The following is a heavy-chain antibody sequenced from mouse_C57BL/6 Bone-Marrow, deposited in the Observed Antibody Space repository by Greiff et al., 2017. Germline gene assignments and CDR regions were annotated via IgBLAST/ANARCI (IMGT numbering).Heavy chain of an antibody. CDR2: IDPETGVT. J-gene: IGHJ2*01. CDR1: GYTFTDYE. CDR3: TSERYYDYDYFDY. D-gene: IGHD2-4*01. V-gene: IGHV1-15*01. Sequence: QVQLQQSGAELVRPGASVTLSCKASGYTFTDYEMHWVKQTPVHGLEWIGAIDPETGVTAYNQKFKGKAILTADKSSSTAYMDLRSLTSADSAVYYCTSERYYDYDYFDYWGQSTTLTVSS.